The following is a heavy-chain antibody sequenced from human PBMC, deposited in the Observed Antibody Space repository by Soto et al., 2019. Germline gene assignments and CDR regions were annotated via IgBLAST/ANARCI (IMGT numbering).Heavy chain of an antibody. Sequence: PGGSLRLSCAASGFTFSSYGMHWVRQAPGKGLEWVAVISYDGSNKYYADSVKGRFTISRDNSKNTLYLQMNSLRAEDTAVYYCAKTYYYGSKTKFDYWGQGTLVTVSS. V-gene: IGHV3-30*18. D-gene: IGHD3-10*01. J-gene: IGHJ4*02. CDR3: AKTYYYGSKTKFDY. CDR2: ISYDGSNK. CDR1: GFTFSSYG.